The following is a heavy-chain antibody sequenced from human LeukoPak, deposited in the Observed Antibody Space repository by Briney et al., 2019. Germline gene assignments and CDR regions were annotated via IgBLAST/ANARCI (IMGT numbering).Heavy chain of an antibody. J-gene: IGHJ3*02. CDR3: AIGRYSSGWYSFTAFFAFDI. Sequence: ASVKVSCKASGYIFTRYDINWVRQATGQGLEWMGWMNPNSGNTGYAQKFQGRVTMARNTSISTAYMELSSLRSEDTAVYYCAIGRYSSGWYSFTAFFAFDIWGQGTMVTVSS. V-gene: IGHV1-8*01. CDR2: MNPNSGNT. D-gene: IGHD6-19*01. CDR1: GYIFTRYD.